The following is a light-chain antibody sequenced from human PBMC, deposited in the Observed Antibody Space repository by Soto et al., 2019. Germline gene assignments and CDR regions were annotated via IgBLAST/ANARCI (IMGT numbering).Light chain of an antibody. CDR1: QDISSY. J-gene: IGKJ2*01. CDR3: QQAKSFPYT. V-gene: IGKV1-9*01. Sequence: IQLKQSPPSLSASVGDRVTITCRASQDISSYLGWYQQKPGKANKLLIYAASTLQRGVPSRFSGSGSGTEFSLTISSLQPEDFATYYCQQAKSFPYTVGQGTKVDIK. CDR2: AAS.